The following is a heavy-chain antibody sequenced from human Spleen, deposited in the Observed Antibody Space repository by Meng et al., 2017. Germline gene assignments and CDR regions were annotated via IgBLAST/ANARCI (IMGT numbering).Heavy chain of an antibody. V-gene: IGHV1-18*01. CDR1: GYTFTNYG. D-gene: IGHD2-2*01. CDR3: ARELGDCSSSSCYSDY. CDR2: ISAYNGNT. J-gene: IGHJ4*02. Sequence: QLQLVQSGAEVKKPGASVKVSCKASGYTFTNYGITWVRQAPGQGLEWMGWISAYNGNTKYAQKLQGRVTMTTDTSTSTAYMELRSLRSDDTAVYYCARELGDCSSSSCYSDYWGQGTLVTVSS.